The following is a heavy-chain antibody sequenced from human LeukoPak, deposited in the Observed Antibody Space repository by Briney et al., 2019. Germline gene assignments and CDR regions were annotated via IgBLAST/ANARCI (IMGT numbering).Heavy chain of an antibody. V-gene: IGHV4-38-2*02. J-gene: IGHJ3*02. D-gene: IGHD3-10*01. CDR1: GYSISSGYY. CDR3: AKSNGYGLVDI. Sequence: SETLSLTCTVSGYSISSGYYWGWIRPPPGKGLEWIGSIYHSGSTYYSPSLRSRVTISLDTSRNQFSLKLNSVTAADTAVYYCAKSNGYGLVDIWGQGTMVTVSS. CDR2: IYHSGST.